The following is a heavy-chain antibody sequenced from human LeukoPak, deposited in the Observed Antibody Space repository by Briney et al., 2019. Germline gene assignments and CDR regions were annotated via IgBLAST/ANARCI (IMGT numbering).Heavy chain of an antibody. Sequence: ASVKVSCRASGGTFSSYTIGWVRQTPGQGLEWMGWMNPNSGNTGYAQKFQGRVTMTRNTSISTAYMELSSLRSEDTAVYYCARGLAADYDYWGQGTLVTVSS. V-gene: IGHV1-8*02. CDR2: MNPNSGNT. CDR1: GGTFSSYT. CDR3: ARGLAADYDY. J-gene: IGHJ4*02. D-gene: IGHD6-13*01.